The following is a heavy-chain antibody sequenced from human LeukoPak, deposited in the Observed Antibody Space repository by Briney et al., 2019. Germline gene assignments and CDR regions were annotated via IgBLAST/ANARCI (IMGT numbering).Heavy chain of an antibody. J-gene: IGHJ4*02. CDR3: ARPGYDILTGYYSNPYFDY. CDR2: INPNSGGT. D-gene: IGHD3-9*01. Sequence: GASVKVSCKASGYTFTGYYMHWVRQAPEQGLEWMGWINPNSGGTNYAQKFQGRVTMTRDTSISTAYMELSRLRSDDTAVYYCARPGYDILTGYYSNPYFDYWGQGTLVTVSS. CDR1: GYTFTGYY. V-gene: IGHV1-2*02.